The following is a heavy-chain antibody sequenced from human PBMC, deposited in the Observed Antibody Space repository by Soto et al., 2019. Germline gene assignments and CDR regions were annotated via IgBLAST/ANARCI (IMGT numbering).Heavy chain of an antibody. V-gene: IGHV3-21*05. CDR2: ISSSSSYI. Sequence: EVQLVESGGGLVQPGGSLRLSCAASGFTFSSYSMNWVRQAPGKGLEWVSYISSSSSYIYYADSVKGRFTISRDNAKNSLYLQMNSLRAEDTAVYYCARDRDSSWYDYWGQGTLVTVSS. CDR1: GFTFSSYS. CDR3: ARDRDSSWYDY. J-gene: IGHJ4*02. D-gene: IGHD6-13*01.